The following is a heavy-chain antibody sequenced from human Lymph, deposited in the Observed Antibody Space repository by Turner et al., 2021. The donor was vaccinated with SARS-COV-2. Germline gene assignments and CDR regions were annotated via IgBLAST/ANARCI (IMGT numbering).Heavy chain of an antibody. CDR3: ARAAQLTVWFDP. CDR1: GYTFTRYD. Sequence: QVQLVQSGAAVKKPGASVKVSCMASGYTFTRYDINWGRQATGQGLEWMGWMDPNSGNTGYAQKFQGRVTMTRNTSISTAYMELSSWRSEDTAVYYCARAAQLTVWFDPWGQGTLVTVSS. D-gene: IGHD3-9*01. V-gene: IGHV1-8*02. J-gene: IGHJ5*02. CDR2: MDPNSGNT.